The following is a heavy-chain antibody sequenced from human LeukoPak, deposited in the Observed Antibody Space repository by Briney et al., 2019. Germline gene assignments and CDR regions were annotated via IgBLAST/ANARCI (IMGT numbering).Heavy chain of an antibody. CDR3: ARPRGCGSSRCNNFDY. J-gene: IGHJ4*02. Sequence: GGSLRLSCAASGFTFSSYGMSWVRQAPGKGLEWVSAISGSGGSTYYADSVKGRFTISRDNAKNSLYLQMNRLRAEDTAVYYCARPRGCGSSRCNNFDYWGQGTLVTVSS. CDR2: ISGSGGST. CDR1: GFTFSSYG. D-gene: IGHD2-2*01. V-gene: IGHV3-23*01.